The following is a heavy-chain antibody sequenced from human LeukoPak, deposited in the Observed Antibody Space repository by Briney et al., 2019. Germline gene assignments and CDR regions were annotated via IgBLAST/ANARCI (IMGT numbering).Heavy chain of an antibody. Sequence: GGSLRLSCAASGFTFSTYSMNWVRQAPGKGLEWVSYISSGSTSIYYADSVKGRFTISRDNAKNSLYLQMNSLRAEDTAVYYCARYGVVVAATDFDYWGQGTLVTVSS. CDR2: ISSGSTSI. CDR1: GFTFSTYS. D-gene: IGHD2-15*01. V-gene: IGHV3-48*01. J-gene: IGHJ4*02. CDR3: ARYGVVVAATDFDY.